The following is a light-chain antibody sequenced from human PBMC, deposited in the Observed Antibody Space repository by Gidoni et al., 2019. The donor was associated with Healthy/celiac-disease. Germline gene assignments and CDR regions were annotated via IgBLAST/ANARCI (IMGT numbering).Light chain of an antibody. CDR2: RES. CDR1: KLGDKY. Sequence: LTQPPSWSGFPGQTASITGSGEKLGDKYACWYQQKPGQYPVLVIYRESKRPSGIPERVSGSDSGTTATLTISGTQAMDEDYCCCQAWNSSTQVVFGGGTKLTVL. V-gene: IGLV3-1*01. J-gene: IGLJ2*01. CDR3: QAWNSSTQVV.